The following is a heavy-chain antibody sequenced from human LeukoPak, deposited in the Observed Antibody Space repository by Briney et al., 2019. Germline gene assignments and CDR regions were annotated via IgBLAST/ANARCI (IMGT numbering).Heavy chain of an antibody. CDR2: IKQDGSEK. V-gene: IGHV3-7*01. D-gene: IGHD3-10*01. CDR3: ARDRSGENYYYYYMDV. CDR1: GFTFSSYW. J-gene: IGHJ6*03. Sequence: GGSLRLSCAASGFTFSSYWMSWVRQAPGKGLEWVANIKQDGSEKYYVDSVKGRFTISRDNAKNSLYLQMNSLRAEDTAVYYCARDRSGENYYYYYMDVWGKGTTVTISS.